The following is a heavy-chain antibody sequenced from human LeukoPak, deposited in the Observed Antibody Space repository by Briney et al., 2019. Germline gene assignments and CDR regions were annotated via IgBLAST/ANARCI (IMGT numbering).Heavy chain of an antibody. D-gene: IGHD2-8*02. CDR3: TRSAGWWSLDY. CDR1: GDSISNSFW. V-gene: IGHV4-4*02. CDR2: ISHTGST. J-gene: IGHJ4*02. Sequence: SETLSLTCTVSGDSISNSFWWSWVRQPPGKGLDWIGEISHTGSTKYNPSLKNRVTISRDSSKNQFSLELNSVTAADTATYYCTRSAGWWSLDYWGQGALVTVSS.